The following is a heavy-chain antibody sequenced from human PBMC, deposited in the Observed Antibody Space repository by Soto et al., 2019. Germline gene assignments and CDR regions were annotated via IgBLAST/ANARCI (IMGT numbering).Heavy chain of an antibody. CDR3: VRYSGARVYFDY. CDR1: DGNIVGYC. D-gene: IGHD4-17*01. V-gene: IGHV4-59*08. Sequence: TWTVADGNIVGYCCSCIRKPQGKGLEWIGYIYYSGSTNYNPSLKSRVTISIDTSMNQFSLNLNSVTAADTAVYYCVRYSGARVYFDYWGQRSLVTVSS. CDR2: IYYSGST. J-gene: IGHJ4*02.